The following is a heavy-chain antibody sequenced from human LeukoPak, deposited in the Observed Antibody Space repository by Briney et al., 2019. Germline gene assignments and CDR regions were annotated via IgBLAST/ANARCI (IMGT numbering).Heavy chain of an antibody. J-gene: IGHJ4*02. V-gene: IGHV5-51*01. D-gene: IGHD3-10*01. CDR2: IYPSDSDT. CDR3: ARRHKGGGDY. CDR1: GYTFTTYW. Sequence: AGESLKISCKGSGYTFTTYWIAWVRQMPGKGLEWIGIIYPSDSDTRYSPSFQGQVTISADKSISTAYLQWSSLKASDTAIYFCARRHKGGGDYWGQGTLATVSS.